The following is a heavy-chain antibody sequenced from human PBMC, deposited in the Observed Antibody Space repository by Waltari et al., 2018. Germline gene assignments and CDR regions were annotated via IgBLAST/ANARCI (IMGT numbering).Heavy chain of an antibody. CDR3: ARSIVPRSGFDY. D-gene: IGHD6-6*01. CDR1: GITFSAHH. Sequence: EVQLVDSGGGLVKPGGSLRIACADSGITFSAHHLNWVHQAQGKGLEWVSSISSSSSYIYYADSVKGRFPISRDNAKNSLYLQMNSLRAEETAVYYCARSIVPRSGFDYWGQGTLVTVSS. CDR2: ISSSSSYI. V-gene: IGHV3-21*01. J-gene: IGHJ4*02.